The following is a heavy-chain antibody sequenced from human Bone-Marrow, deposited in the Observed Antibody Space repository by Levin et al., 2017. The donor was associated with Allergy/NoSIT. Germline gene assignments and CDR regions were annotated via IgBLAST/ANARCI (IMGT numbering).Heavy chain of an antibody. CDR3: ARDLDYYYYMDV. CDR2: IDYRGGT. Sequence: SETLSLTCSVSGTSVNSGSNKWSWIRQSPGKGLEWIGYIDYRGGTVYNPSLRSRVTISADTSKNKFFLELTSVTAADTAVYFCARDLDYYYYMDVWGKGTTVTVSS. V-gene: IGHV4-61*01. J-gene: IGHJ6*03. CDR1: GTSVNSGSNK.